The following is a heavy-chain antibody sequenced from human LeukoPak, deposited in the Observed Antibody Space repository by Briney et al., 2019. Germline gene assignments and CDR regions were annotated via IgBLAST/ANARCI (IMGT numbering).Heavy chain of an antibody. CDR2: IRRKSYSGTA. D-gene: IGHD1-1*01. Sequence: GGSLRLSCTGSGYTFGDYAMNWVRQAPGKGRGWVGFIRRKSYSGTADYAASVKGRFTISRDDSRGIAYLQMDSLKTEDTALYYCTRGGQLDFDYWGPGTLVTVSS. CDR3: TRGGQLDFDY. V-gene: IGHV3-49*04. CDR1: GYTFGDYA. J-gene: IGHJ4*02.